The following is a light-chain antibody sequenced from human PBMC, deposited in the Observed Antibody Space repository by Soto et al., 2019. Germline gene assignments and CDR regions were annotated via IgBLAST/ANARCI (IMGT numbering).Light chain of an antibody. CDR3: SSYTSSSTAYVV. J-gene: IGLJ2*01. V-gene: IGLV2-14*01. CDR1: SSDAGGYNY. Sequence: QSALTQPASVSGSPGQSITISCTGTSSDAGGYNYVSWYQQYLGKAPKLMIYDVSNRPSGVSNRFSGSQSGDTASLTISGLQAEDEADYYCSSYTSSSTAYVVFGGGTKVTVL. CDR2: DVS.